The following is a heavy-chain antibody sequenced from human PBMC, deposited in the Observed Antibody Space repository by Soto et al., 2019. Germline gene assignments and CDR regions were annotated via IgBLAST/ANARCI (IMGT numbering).Heavy chain of an antibody. V-gene: IGHV4-31*03. Sequence: SETLSLTCTVSGGSISSGGYYWSWNRQHPGKGLEWIGYIYYSGSTYYNPSLKSRATISVDTSKNQFSLKLSSVTAADTAVYYCARQVVPAADFDYWGQGTLVTVSS. CDR2: IYYSGST. J-gene: IGHJ4*02. CDR1: GGSISSGGYY. CDR3: ARQVVPAADFDY. D-gene: IGHD2-2*01.